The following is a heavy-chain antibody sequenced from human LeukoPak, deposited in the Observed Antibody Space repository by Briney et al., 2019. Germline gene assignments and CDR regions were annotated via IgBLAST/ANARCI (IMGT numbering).Heavy chain of an antibody. CDR2: IRSSGGTT. V-gene: IGHV3-23*01. J-gene: IGHJ6*02. CDR1: GFTFSSHA. Sequence: GGSLRHSCAASGFTFSSHAMRWVRQAPGKGLEWGTDIRSSGGTTYYADSVKGRFATSRDNSKNTVYLQRSSLRAEDTAVYYCAKSLGGYYFYYGMDGWGQGTTVTVSS. CDR3: AKSLGGYYFYYGMDG.